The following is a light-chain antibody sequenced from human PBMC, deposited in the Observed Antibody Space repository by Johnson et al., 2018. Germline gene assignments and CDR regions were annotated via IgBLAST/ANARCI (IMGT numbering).Light chain of an antibody. CDR3: GTWDSSLRAGKV. CDR2: ENN. Sequence: QSVLTQPPSVSAAPGQKVTISCSGSSSNIGNNYVSWYQQLPGTAPKLLIYENNKRPSGIPDRFSGSKSGTSATLGITGLQTGDEADHYCGTWDSSLRAGKVLGTGTKVTCL. CDR1: SSNIGNNY. J-gene: IGLJ1*01. V-gene: IGLV1-51*02.